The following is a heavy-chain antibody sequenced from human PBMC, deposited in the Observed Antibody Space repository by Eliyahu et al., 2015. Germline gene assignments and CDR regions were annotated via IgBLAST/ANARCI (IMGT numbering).Heavy chain of an antibody. CDR2: IYYSGST. J-gene: IGHJ4*02. D-gene: IGHD3-3*01. CDR1: GVSISSYY. V-gene: IGHV4-59*08. Sequence: QVQLQESGPGLVKPSETLSLTXTXSGVSISSYYXSWIRQPPGKGLEWIGYIYYSGSTNYNPSLKSRVTISVDTSKNQFSLKLSSVTAADTAVYYCARHPRYDPFLDYWGQGTLVTVSS. CDR3: ARHPRYDPFLDY.